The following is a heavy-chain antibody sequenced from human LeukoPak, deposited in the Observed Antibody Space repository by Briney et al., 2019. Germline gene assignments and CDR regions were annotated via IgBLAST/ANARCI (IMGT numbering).Heavy chain of an antibody. J-gene: IGHJ4*02. CDR2: IKQDGSEE. Sequence: GGSLRLSCSASGFSFSAYWMSWVRQAPGKGLEWVANIKQDGSEEHYVDSAKGRFTISRDNAKNSLYLQMNSLRAEDTAVYYCARDTPGEESHWGQGTLVTVSS. CDR1: GFSFSAYW. D-gene: IGHD2-2*01. V-gene: IGHV3-7*01. CDR3: ARDTPGEESH.